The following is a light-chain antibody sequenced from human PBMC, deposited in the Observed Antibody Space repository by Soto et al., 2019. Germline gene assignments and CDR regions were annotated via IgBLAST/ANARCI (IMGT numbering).Light chain of an antibody. V-gene: IGKV1-5*01. CDR3: QHYNSYSEA. CDR1: QRIATW. CDR2: GAS. Sequence: DIPLTQSPSTLSASVGDRVTITCRASQRIATWLAWYQHQPGSAPKILIYGASTLQSGVPSRFSGSGSGTEFTLTISSLQPDDFATYYCQHYNSYSEAFGQGTKVDIK. J-gene: IGKJ1*01.